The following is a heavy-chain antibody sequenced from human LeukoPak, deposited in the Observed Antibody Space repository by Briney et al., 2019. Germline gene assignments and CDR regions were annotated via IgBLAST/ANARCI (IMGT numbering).Heavy chain of an antibody. D-gene: IGHD1-14*01. J-gene: IGHJ3*02. CDR1: GFTFSDYY. Sequence: GSLRLSCAASGFTFSDYYMSWIRQPPGKGLEWIGSIYYSGSTYYNPSLKSRVTISVDTSKNQFSLKLSFVTAADTAVYYCARGMAKDAFDIWGQGTMVTVSS. CDR3: ARGMAKDAFDI. V-gene: IGHV4-38-2*01. CDR2: IYYSGST.